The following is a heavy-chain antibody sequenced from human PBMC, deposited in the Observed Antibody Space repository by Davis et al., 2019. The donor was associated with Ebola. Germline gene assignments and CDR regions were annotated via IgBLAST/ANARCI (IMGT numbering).Heavy chain of an antibody. J-gene: IGHJ6*02. Sequence: MPSETLSLTCAVYGGSFSGYYWSWIRQPPGKGLEWIGEINHSGSTNYNPSLKSRVTISVDTSKNQFSLKLSSVTAADTAVYYCARAPPYLYCSSTSCSYYYGMDVWGQGTTVTVSS. CDR2: INHSGST. CDR3: ARAPPYLYCSSTSCSYYYGMDV. CDR1: GGSFSGYY. D-gene: IGHD2-2*01. V-gene: IGHV4-34*01.